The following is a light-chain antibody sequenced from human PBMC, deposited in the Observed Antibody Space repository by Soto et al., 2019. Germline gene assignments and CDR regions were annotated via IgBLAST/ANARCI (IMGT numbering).Light chain of an antibody. Sequence: EIVMTQSPDTPSVSPGESATLSCRARQSISNNLAWYQQKPGQAPRLLIYGASTRTTGIPARFSGSGSGTEFTLTISSLQSEDFAVYYCQQYNNWPYTFAQGTKLEI. CDR2: GAS. CDR3: QQYNNWPYT. CDR1: QSISNN. J-gene: IGKJ2*01. V-gene: IGKV3-15*01.